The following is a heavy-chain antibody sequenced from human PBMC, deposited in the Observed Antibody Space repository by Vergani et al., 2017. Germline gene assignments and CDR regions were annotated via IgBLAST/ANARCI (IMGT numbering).Heavy chain of an antibody. V-gene: IGHV5-51*01. CDR2: IHPADSDT. J-gene: IGHJ4*02. D-gene: IGHD3-22*01. Sequence: EVHLVQSGAEVKKPGESLTISCQISGYSFTNYWIGWVRQMPGKGLEWMGIIHPADSDTRYSPSFQGQVTISVDKSISTAYLQRSSLRASDSAMYYCARLYGRDSRGSKYCDYWGQGTLVTVSS. CDR3: ARLYGRDSRGSKYCDY. CDR1: GYSFTNYW.